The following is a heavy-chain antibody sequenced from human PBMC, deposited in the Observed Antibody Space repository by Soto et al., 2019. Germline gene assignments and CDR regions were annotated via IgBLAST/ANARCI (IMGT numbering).Heavy chain of an antibody. Sequence: EVQLLESGGDLVQPGGSLRLSCAASGFTFSSYAMSWVRQAPGKGPEWVSSMSGSGDNTYYADSVKGRFIISRDNSKNTLYLQMSSLRVDDTAVYSCAKGRTYNYANYFDPWFQWTLVTVSS. J-gene: IGHJ5*02. CDR1: GFTFSSYA. CDR3: AKGRTYNYANYFDP. CDR2: MSGSGDNT. V-gene: IGHV3-23*01. D-gene: IGHD1-1*01.